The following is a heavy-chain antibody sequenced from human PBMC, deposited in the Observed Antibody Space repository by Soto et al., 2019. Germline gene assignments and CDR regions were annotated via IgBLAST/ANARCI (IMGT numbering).Heavy chain of an antibody. Sequence: GASVKVSCKASGYTFTNYYIHWLRQAPGQGLEWMGTINPSGGGTSYAQKFQGRVIMTRDTSTSTVYMELSSLRSADTAVYYCAREQVVTTYYYGMDVWGQGTTVTVSS. CDR1: GYTFTNYY. CDR3: AREQVVTTYYYGMDV. D-gene: IGHD4-4*01. CDR2: INPSGGGT. V-gene: IGHV1-46*01. J-gene: IGHJ6*02.